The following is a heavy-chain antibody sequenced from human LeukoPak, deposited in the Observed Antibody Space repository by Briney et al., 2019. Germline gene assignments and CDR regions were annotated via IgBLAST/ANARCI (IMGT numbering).Heavy chain of an antibody. Sequence: GGSLRLSCAASGFTFSSYWVTWVRQAPGKGLEWVANIKQDGSDKHYVDSVKGRFTISRDNAKNSLFLQMDSLRDEDTAVYYCARERVCRSNSCYSTFDSWGQGTLVTVSS. CDR3: ARERVCRSNSCYSTFDS. V-gene: IGHV3-7*04. CDR1: GFTFSSYW. D-gene: IGHD2-2*02. CDR2: IKQDGSDK. J-gene: IGHJ4*02.